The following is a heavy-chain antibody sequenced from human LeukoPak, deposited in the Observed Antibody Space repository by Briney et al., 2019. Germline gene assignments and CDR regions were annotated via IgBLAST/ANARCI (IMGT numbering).Heavy chain of an antibody. CDR2: IYYTGSA. Sequence: PSETLSLTCTFSGHXISSFYCTWIRQPPGQRLEWIGYIYYTGSANYNPSLKSRVTISVDTSQNQFSLQLTSVTAADTAVYYCASASNTYYFDFWGQGTLVTVSS. CDR3: ASASNTYYFDF. CDR1: GHXISSFY. D-gene: IGHD4-11*01. J-gene: IGHJ4*02. V-gene: IGHV4-59*12.